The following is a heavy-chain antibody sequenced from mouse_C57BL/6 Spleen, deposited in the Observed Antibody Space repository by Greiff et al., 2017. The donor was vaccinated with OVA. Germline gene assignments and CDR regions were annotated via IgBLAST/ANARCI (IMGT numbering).Heavy chain of an antibody. Sequence: EVKLMESGPGLVKPSQSLSLTCSVTGYSITSGYYWNWIRQFPGNKLEWMGYISYDGSNNYNPSLKNRISITRDTSKNQFFLKLNSVTTEDTATYYCAGYDYASKEFAYWGQGTLVTVSA. CDR2: ISYDGSN. J-gene: IGHJ3*01. CDR3: AGYDYASKEFAY. CDR1: GYSITSGYY. V-gene: IGHV3-6*01. D-gene: IGHD2-4*01.